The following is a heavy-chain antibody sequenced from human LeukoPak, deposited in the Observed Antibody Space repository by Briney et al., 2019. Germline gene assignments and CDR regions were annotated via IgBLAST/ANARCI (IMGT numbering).Heavy chain of an antibody. CDR3: ARALSWTTESYYYMDV. CDR1: GYTFTSYD. D-gene: IGHD3/OR15-3a*01. Sequence: GASVKVSCKASGYTFTSYDINWVRQATGQGLEWMGWMNPNSGNTGYEQKFQGRVTMTKNTSITTAYMDLSSLRSEDTAVYYCARALSWTTESYYYMDVWGKGTTVTVSS. J-gene: IGHJ6*03. V-gene: IGHV1-8*01. CDR2: MNPNSGNT.